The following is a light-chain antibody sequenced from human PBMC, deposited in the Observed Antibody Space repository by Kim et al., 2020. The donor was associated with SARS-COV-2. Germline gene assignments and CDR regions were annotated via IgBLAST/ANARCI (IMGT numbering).Light chain of an antibody. J-gene: IGLJ2*01. V-gene: IGLV1-44*01. CDR2: SND. CDR3: AAWDDSLNAVV. CDR1: SSNIGSYT. Sequence: GPRVTISCSGSSSNIGSYTVNWYQQLPGTAPKLLIYSNDQWPSGVPDRFSGSKSGTSASLAIGGLQSADEANYYCAAWDDSLNAVVFGGGTQLTVL.